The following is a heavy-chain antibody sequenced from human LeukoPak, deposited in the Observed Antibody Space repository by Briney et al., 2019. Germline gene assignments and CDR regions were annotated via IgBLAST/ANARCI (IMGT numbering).Heavy chain of an antibody. CDR3: AKYGSGSYYTDY. J-gene: IGHJ4*02. Sequence: GGSLRLSCAASGFTFSSYGMPWVRQAPGKGLEWVAVISYDGSNKYYADSVKGRFTISRDNSKNTLYLQMNSLRAEDTAVYYCAKYGSGSYYTDYWGQGTLVTVSS. CDR2: ISYDGSNK. D-gene: IGHD3-10*01. CDR1: GFTFSSYG. V-gene: IGHV3-30*18.